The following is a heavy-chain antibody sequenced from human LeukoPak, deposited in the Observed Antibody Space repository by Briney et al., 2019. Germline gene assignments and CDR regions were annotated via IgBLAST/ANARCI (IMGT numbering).Heavy chain of an antibody. CDR3: AREPTGEYDFWSGYYSYWFDP. D-gene: IGHD3-3*01. Sequence: ASVKVSCTASGGTFSSYAISWVRQAPGQGLEWMGGIIPIFGTANYAQKFQGRVTITADESTSTAYMELSSLRSEDTAVYYCAREPTGEYDFWSGYYSYWFDPWGQGTLVTVSS. CDR1: GGTFSSYA. V-gene: IGHV1-69*01. CDR2: IIPIFGTA. J-gene: IGHJ5*02.